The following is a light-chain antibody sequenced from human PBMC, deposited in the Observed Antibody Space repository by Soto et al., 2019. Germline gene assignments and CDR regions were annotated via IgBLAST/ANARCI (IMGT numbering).Light chain of an antibody. J-gene: IGLJ7*01. Sequence: QSVLTQPASVSGSPGQSITISCTGTSSDVGGYNYVSWYQHHPGKAPKLMIYDVSNRPSGVSNRFSGSKSGNTASLTISGLQAEDEADYYCSSYTSSNIPVFGGGTQRTVL. CDR2: DVS. CDR1: SSDVGGYNY. V-gene: IGLV2-14*03. CDR3: SSYTSSNIPV.